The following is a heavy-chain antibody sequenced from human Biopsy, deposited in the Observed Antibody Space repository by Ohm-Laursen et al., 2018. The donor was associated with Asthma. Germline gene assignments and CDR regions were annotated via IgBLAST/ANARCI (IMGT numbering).Heavy chain of an antibody. CDR2: IMTVFGPT. D-gene: IGHD6-19*01. J-gene: IGHJ6*02. CDR1: GGTFSNFS. V-gene: IGHV1-69*01. CDR3: ARCQVGYSSGWSLLLKKIYYSGMDV. Sequence: SSVTVSCKAPGGTFSNFSISWVRQAPGQGLEWLGGIMTVFGPTNYAQKFQGRVTITADESTSTAYMEVTSLRSEDTAIYYCARCQVGYSSGWSLLLKKIYYSGMDVWGQGTAVTVSS.